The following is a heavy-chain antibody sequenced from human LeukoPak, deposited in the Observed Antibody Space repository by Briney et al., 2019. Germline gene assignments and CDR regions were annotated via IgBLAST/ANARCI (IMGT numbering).Heavy chain of an antibody. CDR1: GYSFTSYL. V-gene: IGHV5-51*01. D-gene: IGHD6-13*01. CDR2: IYPGDSDT. CDR3: ARPRDSSRYDAFDI. J-gene: IGHJ3*02. Sequence: GESLQISCQGSGYSFTSYLIGRVRQMPEKGLEWMGIIYPGDSDTRYSPSFQGQVTISADKSISTAYLQWSSLKASDTAMYYCARPRDSSRYDAFDIWGQGTMVTVSS.